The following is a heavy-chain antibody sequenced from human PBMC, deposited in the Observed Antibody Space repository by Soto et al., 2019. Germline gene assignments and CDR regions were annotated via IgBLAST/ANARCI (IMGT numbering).Heavy chain of an antibody. CDR3: AGHRRGLLDY. Sequence: SETLSLTCTVSGGSISSSSYYWGWIRQPPGKGLEWIGSIYYSGSTYYNPSLKSRVTISVDTSKNQFSLKLSSVTAADTAVYYCAGHRRGLLDYWGQRALVTVSS. CDR2: IYYSGST. V-gene: IGHV4-39*01. D-gene: IGHD5-12*01. CDR1: GGSISSSSYY. J-gene: IGHJ4*02.